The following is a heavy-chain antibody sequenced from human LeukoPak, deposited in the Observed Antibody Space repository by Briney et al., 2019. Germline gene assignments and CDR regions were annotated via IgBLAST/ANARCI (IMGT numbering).Heavy chain of an antibody. Sequence: SETLSLTCAVYGGSFSGYYWSWIRQPPGKGREWIGGINHSGSTNYNPSLKSRVTISVDTSKNQFSLKLSSVTAADTAVYYCARGRGLDIVVVPAAILPHNWFDPWGQGTLVTVSS. D-gene: IGHD2-2*02. CDR3: ARGRGLDIVVVPAAILPHNWFDP. J-gene: IGHJ5*02. CDR1: GGSFSGYY. CDR2: INHSGST. V-gene: IGHV4-34*01.